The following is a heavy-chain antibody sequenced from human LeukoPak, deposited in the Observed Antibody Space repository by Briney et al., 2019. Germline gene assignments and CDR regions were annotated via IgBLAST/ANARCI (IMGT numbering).Heavy chain of an antibody. CDR1: GFTFSTYG. CDR2: ISGSGDTT. D-gene: IGHD3-10*01. V-gene: IGHV3-23*01. J-gene: IGHJ4*02. Sequence: GGTLRLSCAASGFTFSTYGFSWVRQAPGKGLEWVSRISGSGDTTNYADSVKGRFTISRDKSRNTVYLQMDSLRADDTAVYYCARGRNFGSGSYVFDYWGQGTLVTVSS. CDR3: ARGRNFGSGSYVFDY.